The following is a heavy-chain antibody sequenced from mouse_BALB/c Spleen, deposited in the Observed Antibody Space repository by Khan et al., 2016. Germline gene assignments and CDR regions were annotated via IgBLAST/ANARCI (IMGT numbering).Heavy chain of an antibody. Sequence: EVELVESGGGLVKPGGSRKLSCAASGFTFSSFGMHWVRQAPEKELEWVAYISSDSSTNYYAATVKGRSTISRAHPKNTRFLQMTSLRSEDTAIFYCARDRYDYWGQGTTLTVSS. V-gene: IGHV5-17*02. CDR3: ARDRYDY. J-gene: IGHJ2*01. D-gene: IGHD2-14*01. CDR1: GFTFSSFG. CDR2: ISSDSSTN.